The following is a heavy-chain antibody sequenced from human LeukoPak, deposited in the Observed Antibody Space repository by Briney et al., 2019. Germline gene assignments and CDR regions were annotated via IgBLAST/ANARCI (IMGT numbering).Heavy chain of an antibody. CDR1: GFTFRSYA. Sequence: GGSLRLSCAASGFTFRSYAMNWVRQAPGKGLEWVSGTSGSGGSTFYADSVKGRFTMSRDNSKDTLYLQMNSLRAEDTAVYYCAKPGGYSYVENFDYWGQGTLVTVSS. D-gene: IGHD5-18*01. CDR3: AKPGGYSYVENFDY. CDR2: TSGSGGST. J-gene: IGHJ4*02. V-gene: IGHV3-23*01.